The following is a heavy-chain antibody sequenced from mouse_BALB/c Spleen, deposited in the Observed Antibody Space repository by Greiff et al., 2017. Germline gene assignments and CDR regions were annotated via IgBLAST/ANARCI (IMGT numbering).Heavy chain of an antibody. Sequence: EVKVVESGGGLVQPGGSMKLSCVASGFTFSNYWMNWVRQSPEKGLEWVAEIRLKSNNYATHYAESVKGRFTISRDDSKSSVYLQMNNLRAEDTGIYYCTRNGYDYGYFDYWGQGTTLTVSS. CDR2: IRLKSNNYAT. D-gene: IGHD2-4*01. CDR1: GFTFSNYW. J-gene: IGHJ2*01. CDR3: TRNGYDYGYFDY. V-gene: IGHV6-6*02.